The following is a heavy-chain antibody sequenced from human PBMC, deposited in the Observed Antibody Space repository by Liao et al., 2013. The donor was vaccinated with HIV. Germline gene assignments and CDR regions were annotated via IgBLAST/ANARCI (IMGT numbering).Heavy chain of an antibody. CDR1: GGSMSSYY. CDR3: ATDSSGWVGH. CDR2: VYTSGS. V-gene: IGHV4-4*07. D-gene: IGHD6-19*01. J-gene: IGHJ5*02. Sequence: QVQLAESGPRLVKPSETLSLTCGVSGGSMSSYYWSWIRQSAGKGLEWIGRVYTSGSIYNPSLKRRVTMSVDRSKSQFSLKVTSVTAADTAVYYCATDSSGWVGHWGQGTLVTVSS.